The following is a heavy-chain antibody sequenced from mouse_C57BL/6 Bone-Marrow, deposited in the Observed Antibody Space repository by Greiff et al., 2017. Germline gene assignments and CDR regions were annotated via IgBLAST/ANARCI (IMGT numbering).Heavy chain of an antibody. V-gene: IGHV1-64*01. Sequence: QVQLKQSGAELVKPGASVKLSCKASGYTFTSYWMHWVKQRPGQGLEWIGMIHPNSGSTNYNEKFESKATLTVDKSSSTAYMQLSSLTSEDSAVYYCARQLRLRFYWYFDVWGTGTTVTVSS. J-gene: IGHJ1*03. CDR1: GYTFTSYW. CDR3: ARQLRLRFYWYFDV. CDR2: IHPNSGST. D-gene: IGHD3-2*02.